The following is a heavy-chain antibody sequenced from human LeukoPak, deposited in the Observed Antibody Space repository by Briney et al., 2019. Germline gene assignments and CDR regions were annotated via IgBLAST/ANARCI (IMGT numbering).Heavy chain of an antibody. V-gene: IGHV3-30*04. J-gene: IGHJ4*02. CDR3: ARDAQDYFDSTTSFDY. Sequence: GGSLRLSCAASGFTFRAYAMHWVRQAPGQGLEWVAVISYDGSRTYTADSAKGRITISRDNSEDTVYLHMNILRPEDTAVYYCARDAQDYFDSTTSFDYWGQGTLLIVSS. CDR1: GFTFRAYA. CDR2: ISYDGSRT. D-gene: IGHD2/OR15-2a*01.